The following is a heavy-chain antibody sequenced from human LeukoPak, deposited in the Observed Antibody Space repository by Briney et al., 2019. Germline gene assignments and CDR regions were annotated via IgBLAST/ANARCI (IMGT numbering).Heavy chain of an antibody. CDR2: ISYDGSNK. CDR3: AREAYYYYMDV. CDR1: GFTFSSYA. Sequence: GGSLRLSCAASGFTFSSYAMHWVRQAPGKGLEWVAVISYDGSNKYYADSVKGRFTISRDNAKNSLYLQMNSLRAEGTAVYYCAREAYYYYMDVWGKGTTVTVSS. V-gene: IGHV3-30-3*01. J-gene: IGHJ6*03.